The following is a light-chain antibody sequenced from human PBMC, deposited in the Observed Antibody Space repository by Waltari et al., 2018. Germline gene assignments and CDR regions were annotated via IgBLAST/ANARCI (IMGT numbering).Light chain of an antibody. Sequence: QSGLAQPAPASGSPGQSTPIPCPGTRSDVGHYNLVSWYQQRPGKAPTLLIYEVPKRAPGTSDRFSASKSGNTASLSISGLQAQEDEADYYCCSYVGLGTYVFGTGTKVTV. CDR2: EVP. J-gene: IGLJ1*01. CDR3: CSYVGLGTYV. CDR1: RSDVGHYNL. V-gene: IGLV2-23*02.